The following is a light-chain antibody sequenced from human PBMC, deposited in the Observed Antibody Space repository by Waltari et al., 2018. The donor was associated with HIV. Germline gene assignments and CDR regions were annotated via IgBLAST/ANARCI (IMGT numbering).Light chain of an antibody. CDR2: DVS. Sequence: HSVLTQHASMSGSLGQSLTISCLGRRTDVGGFNYLPGYQQSPDKAPRLVIYDVSNRPSGLSGRFSGSKSGSAASLTISGLQPEDEADYYCCSYSSSGTVLFGGGTRLTVL. V-gene: IGLV2-14*03. CDR3: CSYSSSGTVL. CDR1: RTDVGGFNY. J-gene: IGLJ2*01.